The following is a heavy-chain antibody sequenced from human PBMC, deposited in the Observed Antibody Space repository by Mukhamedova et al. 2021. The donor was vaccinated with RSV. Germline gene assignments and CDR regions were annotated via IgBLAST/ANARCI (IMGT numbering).Heavy chain of an antibody. CDR2: INPDDGGA. J-gene: IGHJ4*02. CDR3: AREIPNSFYFDY. V-gene: IGHV1-46*01. Sequence: EYMGIINPDDGGARYAQKFQGRVTMTRDTSTSTVYMELSSLTSEEMAMYYCAREIPNSFYFDYWGQGTPVTVSS. D-gene: IGHD2-2*02.